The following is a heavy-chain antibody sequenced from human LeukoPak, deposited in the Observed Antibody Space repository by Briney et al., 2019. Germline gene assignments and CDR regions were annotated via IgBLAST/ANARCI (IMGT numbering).Heavy chain of an antibody. D-gene: IGHD6-19*01. J-gene: IGHJ4*02. CDR2: IYTSGST. CDR3: TTQLGLLAGLDS. V-gene: IGHV4-61*02. Sequence: SQTLSLTCTVSGGSISSGSYYWTWIRQPAGKGLEWIGRIYTSGSTNYNPSLRSRVTISLDTSNNQFSLNLHSVTAADTAVYYCTTQLGLLAGLDSWGQGTRVTGSS. CDR1: GGSISSGSYY.